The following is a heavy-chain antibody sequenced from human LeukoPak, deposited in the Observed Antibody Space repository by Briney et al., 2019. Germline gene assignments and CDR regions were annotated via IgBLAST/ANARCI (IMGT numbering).Heavy chain of an antibody. CDR1: GGSLSSGDYY. Sequence: SETLSLTCTVSGGSLSSGDYYWSWIRQPPGTGLEWIGYIYYSGSTYYNPSLKSRVTISVDTSKNQFSLKLSSVTAADTAVYYCARTFFSWSPIPIAVLAFDIWGHGTMVTVSS. J-gene: IGHJ3*02. D-gene: IGHD6-19*01. V-gene: IGHV4-30-4*01. CDR2: IYYSGST. CDR3: ARTFFSWSPIPIAVLAFDI.